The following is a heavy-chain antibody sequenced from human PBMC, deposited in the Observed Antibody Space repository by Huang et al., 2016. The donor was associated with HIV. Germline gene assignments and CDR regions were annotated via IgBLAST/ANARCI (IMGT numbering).Heavy chain of an antibody. D-gene: IGHD5-18*01. V-gene: IGHV4-34*01. CDR2: IKHSESH. J-gene: IGHJ4*02. Sequence: QVQLQQWGAGLLKPSETLSLTCAVYGGSFSGYYWSWIRQPPGKGLDGIGEIKHSESHSYTPSLKSRVTISVDTSKNQFSLKLSSVTAADTAVYYCARGTAMVDYWGQGTLVTVSS. CDR1: GGSFSGYY. CDR3: ARGTAMVDY.